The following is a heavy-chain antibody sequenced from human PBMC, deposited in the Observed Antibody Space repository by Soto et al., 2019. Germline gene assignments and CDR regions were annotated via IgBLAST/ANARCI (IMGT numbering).Heavy chain of an antibody. J-gene: IGHJ4*02. CDR1: GFAVSSKY. Sequence: EVQLVESGGGLIQPGGSLRLSCAASGFAVSSKYMTWVRQAPGKGLEWVSVIYGGGTTYYADSVKGRFTTSRDTSKNTLYLQMNRMRAEDTAVYYCVQTTGWPGFDFWGQGTLVTVSS. D-gene: IGHD6-19*01. V-gene: IGHV3-53*01. CDR2: IYGGGTT. CDR3: VQTTGWPGFDF.